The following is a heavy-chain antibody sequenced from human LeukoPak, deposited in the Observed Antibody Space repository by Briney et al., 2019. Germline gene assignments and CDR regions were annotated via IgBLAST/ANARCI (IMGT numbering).Heavy chain of an antibody. V-gene: IGHV3-33*01. CDR2: IWYDGSNK. CDR1: GFTFSNYG. CDR3: ARGYGSESYPIDY. J-gene: IGHJ4*02. Sequence: GRSLRLSCAASGFTFSNYGMHWVRQAPGRGLEWVAVIWYDGSNKYYAYSVKGRFTISRDNPKNQLYLQMNSLRDDDTAVYHCARGYGSESYPIDYWGQGTLVTVSS. D-gene: IGHD3-10*01.